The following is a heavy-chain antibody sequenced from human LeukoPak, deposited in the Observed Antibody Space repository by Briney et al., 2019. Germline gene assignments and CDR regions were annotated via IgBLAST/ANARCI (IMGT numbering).Heavy chain of an antibody. J-gene: IGHJ4*02. V-gene: IGHV4-39*01. CDR2: ISSSGEA. D-gene: IGHD1-14*01. Sequence: SETLSLTCAVSGGSITTTSFSWAWIRQPPGQDLEWIATISSSGEAYYHPSLMSRVTISIDTSKNQFSLDLTSVTAADTGLFYCAKFKPRTGLDYWGQGILVIVSS. CDR1: GGSITTTSFS. CDR3: AKFKPRTGLDY.